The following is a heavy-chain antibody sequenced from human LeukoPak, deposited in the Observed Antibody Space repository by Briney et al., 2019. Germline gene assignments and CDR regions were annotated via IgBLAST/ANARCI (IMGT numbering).Heavy chain of an antibody. CDR1: GFAFDEHG. D-gene: IGHD2-2*01. CDR3: ARAPITSPFYFDY. Sequence: GGSLRLSCTASGFAFDEHGKSWVRQVPGKGLEWVSGINWSGGSTGYADPLRGRFTISRDNAKNSLYLQMDSLRAEDTALYYCARAPITSPFYFDYWGQGTLVTVSS. J-gene: IGHJ4*02. CDR2: INWSGGST. V-gene: IGHV3-20*04.